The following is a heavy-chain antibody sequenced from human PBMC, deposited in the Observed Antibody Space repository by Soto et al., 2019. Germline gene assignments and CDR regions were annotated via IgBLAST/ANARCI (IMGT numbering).Heavy chain of an antibody. D-gene: IGHD6-6*01. CDR3: ARDADYSCSSLYFDY. J-gene: IGHJ4*02. V-gene: IGHV3-7*01. CDR2: IRQDGSQR. Sequence: EVQLVETGGGLVQSGGSLRLSCAASGFTFSNYYMSWVRQAPGKGLEWVANIRQDGSQRYYVDSVKGRFIISRDNAKNLLYLHMNILRVEDTALYYCARDADYSCSSLYFDYWGQGTLVTVSS. CDR1: GFTFSNYY.